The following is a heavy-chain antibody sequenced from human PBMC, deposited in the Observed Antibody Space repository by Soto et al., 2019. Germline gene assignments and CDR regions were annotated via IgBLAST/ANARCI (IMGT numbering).Heavy chain of an antibody. Sequence: PGGSLRVSSAASGFNYSSYAMHLVRQSPGKGLEWVAVISYDGSNKYYADSVKGRFTISRDNSKMTLYLQMNSLRAEGTAVYYCARDGLTYYYDSSGHLAVWGQGTLVTVSS. D-gene: IGHD3-22*01. CDR3: ARDGLTYYYDSSGHLAV. J-gene: IGHJ4*02. CDR2: ISYDGSNK. V-gene: IGHV3-30-3*01. CDR1: GFNYSSYA.